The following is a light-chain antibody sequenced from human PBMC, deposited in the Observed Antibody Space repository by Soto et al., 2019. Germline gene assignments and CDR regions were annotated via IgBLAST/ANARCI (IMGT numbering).Light chain of an antibody. CDR2: GAS. CDR3: QQYKNWPPIT. Sequence: EIVMTQSPATLSASPGERATLSCRASQSLSSHLAWYQQKPGQAPRLLIYGASTRATGVPARFSGSGSGTGFTLTISSLQSEDFAVYYCQQYKNWPPITFGQGTRLEIK. V-gene: IGKV3-15*01. CDR1: QSLSSH. J-gene: IGKJ5*01.